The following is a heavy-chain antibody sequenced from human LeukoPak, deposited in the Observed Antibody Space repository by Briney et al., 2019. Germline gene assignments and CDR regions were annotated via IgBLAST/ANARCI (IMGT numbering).Heavy chain of an antibody. Sequence: ASVKVSCKASGYTFTGYYMHWVRQAPGQGLEWMGWINPNSGGTNYAQKFQGRVTMTRDTSINTAYMELSRLRSDDTAVYYCARSGGFAAAAGDYWGQGTLVTVSS. CDR1: GYTFTGYY. CDR2: INPNSGGT. J-gene: IGHJ4*02. V-gene: IGHV1-2*02. D-gene: IGHD6-13*01. CDR3: ARSGGFAAAAGDY.